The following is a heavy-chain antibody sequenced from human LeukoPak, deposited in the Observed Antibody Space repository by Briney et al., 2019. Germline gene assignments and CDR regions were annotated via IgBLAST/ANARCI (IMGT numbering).Heavy chain of an antibody. D-gene: IGHD4-23*01. J-gene: IGHJ5*02. V-gene: IGHV3-13*01. Sequence: GGSLRLSCAASGFTFSTYVMHWVRQATGKGLEWVSAIGTAGDTYYSGSVKGRFTISRENAKNSLYLQMNSLRAGDTAVYYCARGGRDPGGFDPWGQGTLVTVSS. CDR1: GFTFSTYV. CDR3: ARGGRDPGGFDP. CDR2: IGTAGDT.